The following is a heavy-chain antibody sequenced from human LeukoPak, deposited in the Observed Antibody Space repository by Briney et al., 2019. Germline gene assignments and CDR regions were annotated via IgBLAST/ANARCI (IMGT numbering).Heavy chain of an antibody. D-gene: IGHD6-19*01. J-gene: IGHJ3*02. Sequence: PSETLSLTCTVSGGSISSSNYYWGWLRQPPGKGLEWIGTIYHNGGTYYNPSLQSRVTISVDTSKNQFSLKLNSVTAPDTGIYYCARRAVTGTGVDAFDIWGQGTMVTVSS. V-gene: IGHV4-39*01. CDR2: IYHNGGT. CDR3: ARRAVTGTGVDAFDI. CDR1: GGSISSSNYY.